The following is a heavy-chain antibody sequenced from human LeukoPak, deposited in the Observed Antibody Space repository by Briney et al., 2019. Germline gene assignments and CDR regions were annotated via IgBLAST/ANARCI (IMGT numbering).Heavy chain of an antibody. Sequence: GGSLRLSCAASGFTFDDYAMHWVRQAPGKGLEWVSGISWNSGSIGYADSVKGRFTISRDNAKNTLYLQMNSLRAEDTAVYYCARGRNDYDLDYWGQGTLVTVSS. CDR1: GFTFDDYA. J-gene: IGHJ4*02. V-gene: IGHV3-9*01. D-gene: IGHD4-17*01. CDR3: ARGRNDYDLDY. CDR2: ISWNSGSI.